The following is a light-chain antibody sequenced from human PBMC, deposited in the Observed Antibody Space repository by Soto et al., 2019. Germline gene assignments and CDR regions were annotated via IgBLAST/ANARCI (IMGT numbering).Light chain of an antibody. J-gene: IGKJ4*01. CDR2: DAS. CDR1: QSVSTN. Sequence: EIVLTQSPATLSLSPGERATLSCRASQSVSTNLAWYHQKPAQPPRLLLYDASSRATGLPDRFSGSGSGTDFTLTISSLEAEDFAVYFCQQYSDSPLTFGRGTKVEIK. CDR3: QQYSDSPLT. V-gene: IGKV3-11*01.